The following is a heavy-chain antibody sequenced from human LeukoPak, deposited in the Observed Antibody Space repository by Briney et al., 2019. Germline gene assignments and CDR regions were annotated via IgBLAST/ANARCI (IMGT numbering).Heavy chain of an antibody. V-gene: IGHV1-8*02. CDR2: MNPNSGNT. CDR3: ARRRRIAAALDP. Sequence: ASVKVSCKASGYTFTSYGISWVRQATGQGLEWMGWMNPNSGNTGYAQKFQGRVTMTRNTSISTAYMELSSLRSEDTAVYYCARRRRIAAALDPWGQGTLVTVSS. J-gene: IGHJ5*02. CDR1: GYTFTSYG. D-gene: IGHD6-13*01.